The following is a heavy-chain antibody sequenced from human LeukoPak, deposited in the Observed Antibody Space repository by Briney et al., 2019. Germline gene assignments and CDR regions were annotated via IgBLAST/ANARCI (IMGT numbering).Heavy chain of an antibody. J-gene: IGHJ4*02. Sequence: ASVTVSCKVSGYTLTELSMHWVRQAPGKGLERMGGFDPEDGKTIYAQKFQGRVTMTEDTSTDTAYMELSSLRSEDTAVYYCATSAGGNYYDSSGYDYWGQGTLVTVSS. CDR2: FDPEDGKT. V-gene: IGHV1-24*01. CDR3: ATSAGGNYYDSSGYDY. CDR1: GYTLTELS. D-gene: IGHD3-22*01.